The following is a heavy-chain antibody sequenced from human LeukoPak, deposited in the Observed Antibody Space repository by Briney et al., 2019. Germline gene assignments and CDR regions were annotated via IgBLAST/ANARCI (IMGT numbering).Heavy chain of an antibody. D-gene: IGHD6-19*01. CDR3: AREVAAGTHKGFDY. Sequence: SETLSLTCAVSGGSISTNNWWHWVRQSPGKGLEWIAEIYYNGGTNYNPSLKSRVTISVDTSKNQFSLNVNSVTAADTAMYYCAREVAAGTHKGFDYWGQGTLVTVSP. J-gene: IGHJ4*02. CDR2: IYYNGGT. V-gene: IGHV4-4*02. CDR1: GGSISTNNW.